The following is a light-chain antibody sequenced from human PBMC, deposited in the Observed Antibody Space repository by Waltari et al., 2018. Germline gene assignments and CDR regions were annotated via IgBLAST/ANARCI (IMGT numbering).Light chain of an antibody. Sequence: DIVMTQSPDSLAVSLGERATINCKSSQSVLYSSNNKNYLAWYQQKPGQPPKLLIYWASTRESGVPDRFSGSGSGTDFTLTISSLQSEDFAVYYCQQYDDWPLPFGGGTKVESK. J-gene: IGKJ4*01. CDR3: QQYDDWPLP. V-gene: IGKV4-1*01. CDR1: QSVLYSSNNKNY. CDR2: WAS.